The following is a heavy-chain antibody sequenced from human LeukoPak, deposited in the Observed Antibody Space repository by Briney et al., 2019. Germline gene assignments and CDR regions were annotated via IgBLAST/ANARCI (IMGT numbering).Heavy chain of an antibody. CDR3: ARAVYYYDSSGRFDY. J-gene: IGHJ4*02. CDR2: INSDGSST. CDR1: GFTFSSYS. V-gene: IGHV3-74*01. D-gene: IGHD3-22*01. Sequence: GGSLRLSCAASGFTFSSYSMNWVRQAPGKGLVWVSRINSDGSSTSYADSVKGRFTISRDNAKNTLYLQMNSLRAEDTAVYYCARAVYYYDSSGRFDYWGQGTLVTVSS.